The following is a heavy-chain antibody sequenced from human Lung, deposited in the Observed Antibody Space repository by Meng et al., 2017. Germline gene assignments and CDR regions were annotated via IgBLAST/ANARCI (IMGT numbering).Heavy chain of an antibody. J-gene: IGHJ4*02. CDR2: IIDSGST. D-gene: IGHD6-19*01. Sequence: VQPQQWGAGLLKPSETLSTTCAVYGGSFSGYYWSWIRQPPGKGLEWIGEIIDSGSTNYNPSLKSRVTISVDTSKNQFSLRVTSVTAADRAVYYCVRRTYSSGWYFDYWGQGTLVTVSS. CDR1: GGSFSGYY. V-gene: IGHV4-34*02. CDR3: VRRTYSSGWYFDY.